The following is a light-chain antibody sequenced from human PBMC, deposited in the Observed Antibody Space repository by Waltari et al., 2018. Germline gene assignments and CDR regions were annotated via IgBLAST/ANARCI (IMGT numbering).Light chain of an antibody. CDR2: EAT. CDR3: CSYTSSSTPRL. Sequence: QSALTQPASVSGSPGQSITISCTWASSDVGRYNLVSWYQQHPGKAPKLIIYEATKRPSGVSDRFSGSKSGYTASLTIAGLQADDEADYYGCSYTSSSTPRLFGGGTKLTVL. J-gene: IGLJ3*02. CDR1: SSDVGRYNL. V-gene: IGLV2-14*02.